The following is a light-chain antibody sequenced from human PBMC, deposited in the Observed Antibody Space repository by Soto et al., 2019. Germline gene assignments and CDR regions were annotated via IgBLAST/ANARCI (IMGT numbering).Light chain of an antibody. J-gene: IGLJ1*01. V-gene: IGLV2-14*01. CDR3: SSYTSSSTYV. CDR2: EVS. Sequence: QSALTQPASVSGSPGQSITISCTGTSRDVGGYTYVSWYQQHPGKSPKLMLFEVSNRPSGVSNRCCGCKSGNTASLTISGRQAEDEADYYCSSYTSSSTYVFGIGTKLTVL. CDR1: SRDVGGYTY.